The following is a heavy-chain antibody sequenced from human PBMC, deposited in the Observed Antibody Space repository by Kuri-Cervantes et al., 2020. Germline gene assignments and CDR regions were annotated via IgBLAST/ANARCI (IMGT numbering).Heavy chain of an antibody. CDR2: IKQDGGEK. Sequence: GESLKISCAASGFTFSSYWMSWVRQAPGKGLEWVANIKQDGGEKYYVDSVKGRFTISRDNAKNSLYLQMNSLRAEDTAVYYCARAHYYGSGSLSWFDPWGQGTLVTVSS. V-gene: IGHV3-7*01. D-gene: IGHD3-10*01. CDR3: ARAHYYGSGSLSWFDP. CDR1: GFTFSSYW. J-gene: IGHJ5*02.